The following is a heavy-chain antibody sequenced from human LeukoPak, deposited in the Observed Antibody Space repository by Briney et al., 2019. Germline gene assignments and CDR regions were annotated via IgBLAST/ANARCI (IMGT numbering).Heavy chain of an antibody. Sequence: WETLSLTCTVSGGSISSHYWSWIRQPPGKGLEWIGYIYYSRSTNYNPSLKSRVTISVDTSKNQLSLKLSSVTAADTAVYYCARDSGSSSPWFDPWGQGTLVTVSS. D-gene: IGHD6-6*01. CDR2: IYYSRST. CDR3: ARDSGSSSPWFDP. V-gene: IGHV4-59*11. CDR1: GGSISSHY. J-gene: IGHJ5*02.